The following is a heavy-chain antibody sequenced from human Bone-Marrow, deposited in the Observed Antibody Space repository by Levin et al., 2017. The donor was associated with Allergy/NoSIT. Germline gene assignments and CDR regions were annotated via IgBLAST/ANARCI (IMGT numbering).Heavy chain of an antibody. CDR3: ARVGDTTAAGIIDY. CDR1: GFTFSDYY. D-gene: IGHD6-13*01. V-gene: IGHV3-11*01. CDR2: ISGSGTHI. J-gene: IGHJ4*02. Sequence: KTGGSLRLSCAASGFTFSDYYMSWIRQAPGKGLEWVSYISGSGTHIPYADSVKGRFTMSRDNAKNSVYLQMNSLRVDDTAIYYCARVGDTTAAGIIDYWGQGTLVTVSS.